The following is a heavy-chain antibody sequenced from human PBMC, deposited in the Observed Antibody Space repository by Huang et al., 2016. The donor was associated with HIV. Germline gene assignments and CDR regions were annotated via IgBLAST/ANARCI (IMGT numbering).Heavy chain of an antibody. CDR2: ISEDGRSD. D-gene: IGHD2-15*01. CDR1: GFIFSNFG. J-gene: IGHJ5*02. Sequence: QVQLVESGGGVVQPGTSLRLSCRASGFIFSNFGMHWFRQAPGKGRECVAVISEDGRSDRYSDSVKGRFTISRDNDKNTLSLEMNILRHDDTAVYFCAKESRWFSDFDQWGQGTLVTVSS. CDR3: AKESRWFSDFDQ. V-gene: IGHV3-30*18.